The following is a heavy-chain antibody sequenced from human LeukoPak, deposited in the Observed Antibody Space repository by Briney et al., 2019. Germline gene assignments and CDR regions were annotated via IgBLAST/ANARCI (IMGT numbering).Heavy chain of an antibody. Sequence: PSETLSLTCAVSGGSISSSNWWSWVRQPPGKGLEWIGSIYHSGSTYYNPSLKSRVTISVDTSKNQFSLKLSSVTAADTAVYYCARRSSYDYVWGSYRVRSGYYFDYWGQGTLVTVSS. D-gene: IGHD3-16*02. V-gene: IGHV4-4*02. J-gene: IGHJ4*02. CDR2: IYHSGST. CDR1: GGSISSSNW. CDR3: ARRSSYDYVWGSYRVRSGYYFDY.